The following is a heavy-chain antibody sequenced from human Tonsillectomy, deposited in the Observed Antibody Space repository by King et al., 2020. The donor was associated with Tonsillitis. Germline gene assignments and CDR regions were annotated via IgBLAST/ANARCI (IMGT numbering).Heavy chain of an antibody. CDR2: INPNSVGT. V-gene: IGHV1-2*02. CDR3: ARDHYYDSSGLFDY. CDR1: GYTFIGYY. J-gene: IGHJ4*02. D-gene: IGHD3-22*01. Sequence: QLVQSGAEVKKPGASVKVSCKASGYTFIGYYMHWVRQAPGQGLEWMGWINPNSVGTNYAQKFQGRVTMTRDTSISTAYMELSRLRSDDTAVYYCARDHYYDSSGLFDYWGQGTLVTVSS.